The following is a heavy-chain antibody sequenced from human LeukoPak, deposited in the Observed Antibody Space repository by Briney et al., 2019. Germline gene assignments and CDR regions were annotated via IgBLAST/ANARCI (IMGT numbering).Heavy chain of an antibody. D-gene: IGHD1-1*01. V-gene: IGHV3-23*01. CDR3: AKDLSLFFFTNFDY. CDR1: GFTFSSYA. Sequence: GGSLRLSCAASGFTFSSYAMSWVRQAPGKGLEWVSVISGSGGSTYYADSVKGRFTISRDNSKNTLYLQMNSLRAEDTAVYYCAKDLSLFFFTNFDYWGQGTLVTVSS. CDR2: ISGSGGST. J-gene: IGHJ4*02.